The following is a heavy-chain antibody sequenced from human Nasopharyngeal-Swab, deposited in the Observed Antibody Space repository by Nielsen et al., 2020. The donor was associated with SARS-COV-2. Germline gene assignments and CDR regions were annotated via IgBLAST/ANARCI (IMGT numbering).Heavy chain of an antibody. CDR2: ISSSSTI. CDR3: ARDGYSSSWYAFDI. CDR1: GFTFSSYS. V-gene: IGHV3-48*02. D-gene: IGHD6-6*01. Sequence: GGSLRFSCAASGFTFSSYSMNWVRQAPGKGLEWVSYISSSSTIYYADSVKGRFTISRGNAKNSLYLQMNSLRDEDTAVYYCARDGYSSSWYAFDIWGQGTMVTVSS. J-gene: IGHJ3*02.